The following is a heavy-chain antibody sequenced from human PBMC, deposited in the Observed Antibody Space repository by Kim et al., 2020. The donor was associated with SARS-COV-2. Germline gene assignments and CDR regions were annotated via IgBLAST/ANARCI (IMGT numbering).Heavy chain of an antibody. CDR3: SKASGWLPTY. D-gene: IGHD6-19*01. J-gene: IGHJ4*02. CDR2: VSGDGATT. CDR1: GFTFGDSV. Sequence: GGSLRLSCAASGFTFGDSVMHWVRQAPGKGLEWVALVSGDGATTYYADSVKGRFTISRDNSKDMLYLQMNSLRTDDTAFYYCSKASGWLPTYWGQGTRVTVSS. V-gene: IGHV3-43*02.